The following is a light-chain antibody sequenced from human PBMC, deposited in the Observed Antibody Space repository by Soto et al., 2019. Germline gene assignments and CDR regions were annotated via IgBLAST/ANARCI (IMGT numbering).Light chain of an antibody. J-gene: IGLJ2*01. Sequence: QSVLTQPASVSGSPGQSITISCTRTSSDIGGYNYVSWYQQHPGKAPKLIVYDVSNRPSGISNRFSGSKSGNTASLTISGLQAEDEADYYCSSYTSSSNVLFGGGTELTVL. CDR1: SSDIGGYNY. CDR2: DVS. CDR3: SSYTSSSNVL. V-gene: IGLV2-14*03.